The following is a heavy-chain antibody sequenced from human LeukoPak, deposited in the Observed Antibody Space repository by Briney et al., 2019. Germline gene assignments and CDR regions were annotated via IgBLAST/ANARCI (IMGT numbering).Heavy chain of an antibody. CDR3: ARESGGLKRFDH. J-gene: IGHJ4*02. CDR2: VFPDGVST. Sequence: GASVKVSCKASGYTLTSYYMHWVRQAPRQGPEWMGAVFPDGVSTKYAQKFQGRVTMTRDTSTATVYVVLSSLTSEDTALYYCARESGGLKRFDHWGQGTLVTISS. D-gene: IGHD3-10*01. CDR1: GYTLTSYY. V-gene: IGHV1-46*01.